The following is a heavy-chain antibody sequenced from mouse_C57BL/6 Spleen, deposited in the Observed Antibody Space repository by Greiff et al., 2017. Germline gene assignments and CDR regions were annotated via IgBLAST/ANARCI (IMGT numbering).Heavy chain of an antibody. V-gene: IGHV2-5*01. CDR3: AKNGDYDQNYFDY. CDR2: IWRGGST. D-gene: IGHD2-4*01. J-gene: IGHJ2*01. CDR1: GFSLTSYG. Sequence: VQLQQSGPGLVQPSQSLSITCTVSGFSLTSYGVHWVRQSPGKGLEWLGVIWRGGSTDYNAAFMSRPSITKDNSKSQVFFKMNSLQADDTAIYYCAKNGDYDQNYFDYWGQGTTLTVSS.